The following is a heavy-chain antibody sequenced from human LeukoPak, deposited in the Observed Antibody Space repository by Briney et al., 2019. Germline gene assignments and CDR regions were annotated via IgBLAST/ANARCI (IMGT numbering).Heavy chain of an antibody. V-gene: IGHV4-31*03. Sequence: PSETLSLTCTVSGGSISSGGYSWSWIRQHPGKGLEWIGYIYYSGSTYYNPSLKSRVTISVDTSKNQFSLKLSSVTAADTAVYYCASASGYLSYGMDVWGQGTTVTVSS. D-gene: IGHD3-3*01. CDR1: GGSISSGGYS. J-gene: IGHJ6*02. CDR2: IYYSGST. CDR3: ASASGYLSYGMDV.